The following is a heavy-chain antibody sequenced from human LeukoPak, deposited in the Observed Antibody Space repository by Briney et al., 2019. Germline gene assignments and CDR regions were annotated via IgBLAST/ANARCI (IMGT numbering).Heavy chain of an antibody. J-gene: IGHJ4*02. D-gene: IGHD3-10*01. V-gene: IGHV1-46*01. CDR3: ARTMVRGVNYYFDY. CDR2: INPSGGST. CDR1: GYTFTSYY. Sequence: ASVKVSCKASGYTFTSYYMHWVRQAPEQGLEWMGIINPSGGSTSYAQKFQGRVTMTSQTSTSTVYMELNSLTSDDTAMYYCARTMVRGVNYYFDYWGQGTLVTVSS.